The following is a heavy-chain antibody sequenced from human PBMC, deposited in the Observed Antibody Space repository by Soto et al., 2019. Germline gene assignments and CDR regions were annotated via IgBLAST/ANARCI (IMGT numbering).Heavy chain of an antibody. Sequence: SVKVSCKASGGTFSSYAISWVRQAPGQGLEWMGGIIPIFGTANYAQKFQGRVTITADESTSTAYMELSSLRSEDTAVYYCASGVVATETLYYYYYGMDVWGQGTTVTVYS. CDR2: IIPIFGTA. J-gene: IGHJ6*02. CDR1: GGTFSSYA. V-gene: IGHV1-69*13. CDR3: ASGVVATETLYYYYYGMDV. D-gene: IGHD5-12*01.